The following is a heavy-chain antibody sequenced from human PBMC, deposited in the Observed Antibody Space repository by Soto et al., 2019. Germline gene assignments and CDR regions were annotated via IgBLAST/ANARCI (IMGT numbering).Heavy chain of an antibody. V-gene: IGHV1-69*06. J-gene: IGHJ5*02. Sequence: SVKVSCKASGGTFISYAISLLRQAPGQGLEWMGGVIPIFGTANYAQKFQGRVTITADKSTSTAYMELSSLRSEDTAVYYCASGRQPRFNWFDPWGQGTLVTVSS. D-gene: IGHD3-3*01. CDR3: ASGRQPRFNWFDP. CDR1: GGTFISYA. CDR2: VIPIFGTA.